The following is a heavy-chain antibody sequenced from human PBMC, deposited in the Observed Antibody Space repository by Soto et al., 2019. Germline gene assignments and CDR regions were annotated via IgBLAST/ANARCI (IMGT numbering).Heavy chain of an antibody. CDR3: ARDHKGVLRFLEWSSRRFDP. D-gene: IGHD3-3*01. CDR1: GYTFTSYD. V-gene: IGHV1-8*01. CDR2: MNPNSGNT. J-gene: IGHJ5*02. Sequence: ASVKVSCKASGYTFTSYDINWVRQATGQGLEWMGWMNPNSGNTGYAQKFQGRVTMTRNTSISTAYMELSSLRSEDTAVYYCARDHKGVLRFLEWSSRRFDPWGQGTLVTVS.